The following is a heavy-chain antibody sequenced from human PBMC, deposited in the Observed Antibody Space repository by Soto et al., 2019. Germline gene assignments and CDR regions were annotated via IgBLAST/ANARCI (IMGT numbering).Heavy chain of an antibody. CDR1: GFTFSSYG. CDR2: ISYDGSNK. D-gene: IGHD5-12*01. J-gene: IGHJ4*02. Sequence: GWSLRLSCAASGFTFSSYGMHWVRQAPGKGLEWVAVISYDGSNKYYADSVKGRFTISRDNSKNTLYLQMNSLRAEDTAVYYCAKAVDIAPDYCCQGTLGTVSP. CDR3: AKAVDIAPDY. V-gene: IGHV3-30*18.